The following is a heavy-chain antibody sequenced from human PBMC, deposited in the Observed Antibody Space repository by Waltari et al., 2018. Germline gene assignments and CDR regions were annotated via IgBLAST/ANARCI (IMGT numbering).Heavy chain of an antibody. V-gene: IGHV1-2*02. Sequence: QVQLVQSGAEVKKPGASVKVSCKASGYTFTGYYMHWVRQAPGQGLEWMGWINPKSGGTNYAQKFQGRVTMTRDTSISTAYMELSRLRSDDTAVYYCARKASYGYAFDIWGQGTMVTVSS. CDR2: INPKSGGT. CDR1: GYTFTGYY. J-gene: IGHJ3*02. CDR3: ARKASYGYAFDI. D-gene: IGHD4-17*01.